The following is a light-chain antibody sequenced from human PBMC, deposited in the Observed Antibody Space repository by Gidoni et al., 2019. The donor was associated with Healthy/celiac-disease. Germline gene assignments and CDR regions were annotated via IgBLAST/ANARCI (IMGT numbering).Light chain of an antibody. CDR1: KLGDKY. CDR2: QDS. V-gene: IGLV3-1*01. Sequence: YELTQPPSVYVSPGQTASITCSGHKLGDKYACWYQQKPSQSTVLVVYQDSKRPSGIPERFSGSNSGNTATLPISGTQAIVEADYYCQAWDSSTAVVFGGGTKLTVL. CDR3: QAWDSSTAVV. J-gene: IGLJ2*01.